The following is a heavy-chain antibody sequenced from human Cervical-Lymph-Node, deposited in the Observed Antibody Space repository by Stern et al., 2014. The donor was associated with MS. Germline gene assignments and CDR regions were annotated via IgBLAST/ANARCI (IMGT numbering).Heavy chain of an antibody. CDR1: GFTFSYNW. D-gene: IGHD5-24*01. CDR2: IREDGSEQ. V-gene: IGHV3-7*01. J-gene: IGHJ4*02. CDR3: TTDQGYKKEY. Sequence: EVQLVQSGGGLVQPGGSLRLSCGASGFTFSYNWMSWVRQAPEKGLEWVANIREDGSEQYYVDFVKGRFTISRDNAKNSLYLEMNSLRVEDTAIYYCTTDQGYKKEYWGQGTLVTVSS.